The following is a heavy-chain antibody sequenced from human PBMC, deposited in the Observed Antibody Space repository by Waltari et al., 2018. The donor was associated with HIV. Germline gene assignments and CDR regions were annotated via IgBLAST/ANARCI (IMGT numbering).Heavy chain of an antibody. D-gene: IGHD6-6*01. Sequence: QVQLQQWGAGLLKPSETLSLTCAVYGGSFSGYYWSWIRQPPGKGLEWIGEINHSGSTNYNPSLKSRVTISVDTSKNHFSLKLSSVTAADTAVYYCARGRGSSSSRYYYYYGMDVWGQGTTVTVSS. V-gene: IGHV4-34*01. CDR1: GGSFSGYY. J-gene: IGHJ6*02. CDR2: INHSGST. CDR3: ARGRGSSSSRYYYYYGMDV.